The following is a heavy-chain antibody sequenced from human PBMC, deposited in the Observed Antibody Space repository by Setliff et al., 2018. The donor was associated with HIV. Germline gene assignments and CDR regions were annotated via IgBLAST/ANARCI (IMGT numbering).Heavy chain of an antibody. J-gene: IGHJ4*02. V-gene: IGHV3-21*01. CDR3: VKDVVKFWSGSGALDF. Sequence: PGGSLRLSCAASGFIFSGYTMVWVRQAPGKGLEWVSSISSSGNFIYYEDSVKGRFTMSRDNARNSLYLQMDSLRVEDTAVYYCVKDVVKFWSGSGALDFWGPGTLVTVSS. CDR1: GFIFSGYT. CDR2: ISSSGNFI. D-gene: IGHD3-3*01.